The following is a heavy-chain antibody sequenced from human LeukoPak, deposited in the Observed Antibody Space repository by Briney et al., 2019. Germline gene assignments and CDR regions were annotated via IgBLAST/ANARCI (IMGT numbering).Heavy chain of an antibody. V-gene: IGHV3-30*18. CDR2: ISYDGSNK. CDR1: GFTFSSYG. D-gene: IGHD2-2*01. Sequence: PGGSLRLSCAASGFTFSSYGMHWVRQAPGKGLEWVAVISYDGSNKYYADSVKGRFTISRDNSKNTLYLQMNSLRAEDTAVYYCAKDGGSSAHTGISTKYFQHWGQGTLVTVSS. CDR3: AKDGGSSAHTGISTKYFQH. J-gene: IGHJ1*01.